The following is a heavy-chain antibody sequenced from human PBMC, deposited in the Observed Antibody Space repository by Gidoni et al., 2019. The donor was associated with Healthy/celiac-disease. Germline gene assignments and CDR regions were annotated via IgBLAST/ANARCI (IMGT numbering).Heavy chain of an antibody. V-gene: IGHV1-18*01. Sequence: QVQLVQSGAAVKKPGASVKVSCKAYGYPVTRYGISWVRQAPGQGLEWMGWISAYNSNTNYAQKLQGRVTMTTDTSTSTAYMGLRSLRSDDTAVYYCARDPPLGYDFWSGYYRYIDAFDIWGQGTMVTVSS. D-gene: IGHD3-3*01. CDR3: ARDPPLGYDFWSGYYRYIDAFDI. CDR1: GYPVTRYG. J-gene: IGHJ3*02. CDR2: ISAYNSNT.